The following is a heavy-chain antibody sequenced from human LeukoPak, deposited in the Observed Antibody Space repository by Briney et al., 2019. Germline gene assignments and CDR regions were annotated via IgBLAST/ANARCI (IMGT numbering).Heavy chain of an antibody. Sequence: PGGSLRLSCAASGFTFSGYEMNWVRQAPGKGLEWVAFVSYDGTNKNYADSVKGRFTISRDNSKNTLYLQMNSLRTEDTAVYYCARRMAANAFDIWGQGTMVTVSS. CDR1: GFTFSGYE. CDR3: ARRMAANAFDI. D-gene: IGHD5-24*01. V-gene: IGHV3-30-3*01. CDR2: VSYDGTNK. J-gene: IGHJ3*02.